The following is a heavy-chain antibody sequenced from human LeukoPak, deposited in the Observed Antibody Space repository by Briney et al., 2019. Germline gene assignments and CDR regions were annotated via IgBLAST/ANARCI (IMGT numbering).Heavy chain of an antibody. CDR3: AREGPRGNSQFDY. V-gene: IGHV3-33*01. CDR1: GFTFSSYG. CDR2: IWYDRSSK. J-gene: IGHJ4*02. D-gene: IGHD2/OR15-2a*01. Sequence: PGGSLRLSCAASGFTFSSYGMHWVRQAPGKGLEWVALIWYDRSSKYYADSVKGRLTISRDNSKNTLYLQMNSLRAEDTAVYYCAREGPRGNSQFDYWGQGTLVTVSS.